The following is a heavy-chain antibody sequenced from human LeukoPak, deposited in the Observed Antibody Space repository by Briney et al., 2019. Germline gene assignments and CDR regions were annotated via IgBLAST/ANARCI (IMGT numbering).Heavy chain of an antibody. V-gene: IGHV3-48*03. D-gene: IGHD3-10*01. CDR2: ISSRGSAI. J-gene: IGHJ4*02. CDR1: GFTFSSYV. CDR3: ARVHGSGSYYNTDDY. Sequence: GGSLRLSCAASGFTFSSYVMNWVRQPPGKGLEWVSYISSRGSAIYYADSVKGRFTISRDNAKNSLYLQMNSLRAEDTAVYYCARVHGSGSYYNTDDYWGQGTLVTVSS.